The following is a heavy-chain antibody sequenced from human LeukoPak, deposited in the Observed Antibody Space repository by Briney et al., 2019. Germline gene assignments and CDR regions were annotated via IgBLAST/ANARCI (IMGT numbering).Heavy chain of an antibody. V-gene: IGHV4-34*01. CDR1: GGSLNGYY. CDR3: ARVPLRFLEPFDF. D-gene: IGHD3-3*01. CDR2: INHSGTT. J-gene: IGHJ4*02. Sequence: SETLSLTCSVYGGSLNGYYWSWIRQPPGKGLEWIGEINHSGTTNYSPSLKSRVTMSLDTSKNQFSLRLNSVTAADMAVYYCARVPLRFLEPFDFWGQGTLVTVSS.